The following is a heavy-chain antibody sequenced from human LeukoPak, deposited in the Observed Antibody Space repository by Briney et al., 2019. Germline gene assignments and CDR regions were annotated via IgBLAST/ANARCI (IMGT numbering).Heavy chain of an antibody. V-gene: IGHV3-23*01. Sequence: GGFLRLSCAASGFTFSSYAMSWVRQAPGKGLEWVSAISGSGGSTYYADSVKGRFTISRDNSKNTLYLQMNSLRAEDTAVYYCATVGYSSWYTFDYWGQGTLVTVSS. J-gene: IGHJ4*02. CDR1: GFTFSSYA. CDR3: ATVGYSSWYTFDY. D-gene: IGHD6-13*01. CDR2: ISGSGGST.